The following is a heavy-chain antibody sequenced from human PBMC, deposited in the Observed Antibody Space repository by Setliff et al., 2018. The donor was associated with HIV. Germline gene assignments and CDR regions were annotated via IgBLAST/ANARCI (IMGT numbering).Heavy chain of an antibody. CDR2: IKSKTDGGTT. D-gene: IGHD5-12*01. CDR1: GFTSNNAW. CDR3: TTEKRGSGAYNFDH. Sequence: GGSLRLSCAASGFTSNNAWMTWVRQAPGKGLEWVGHIKSKTDGGTTDYAAPVKGRFTISRDDSKTTLYLQMDSLKTEDTAVYYCTTEKRGSGAYNFDHWGQGTLVTVSS. V-gene: IGHV3-15*01. J-gene: IGHJ4*02.